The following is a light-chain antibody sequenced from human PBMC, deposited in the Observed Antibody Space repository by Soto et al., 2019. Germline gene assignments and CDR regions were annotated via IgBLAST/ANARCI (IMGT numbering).Light chain of an antibody. V-gene: IGKV3-15*01. CDR1: QSISNS. CDR3: QQYNNWPPRT. CDR2: GAS. J-gene: IGKJ2*01. Sequence: EIVMTQSPATLSVSPGERATLSCRASQSISNSLAWDQQKPGQAPSLLIYGASTRATGIPARFSGSGSGTEFTLTISSRQSEDSVVYYCQQYNNWPPRTFGQGTKLEIK.